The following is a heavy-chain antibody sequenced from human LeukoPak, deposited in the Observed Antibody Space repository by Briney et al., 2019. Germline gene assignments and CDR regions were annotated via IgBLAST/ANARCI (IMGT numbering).Heavy chain of an antibody. Sequence: PSQTLSLTCTVSGGSISRGGYYWSWIRQHPGKGLEWIGYIYYSGSTYYNPSLKSRVTISLDTSKNQFSLKLSSVPAADTAVYYCARAGRGYSGYDYGGGRGFDYWGQGTLVTVSS. CDR1: GGSISRGGYY. V-gene: IGHV4-31*03. CDR2: IYYSGST. J-gene: IGHJ4*02. D-gene: IGHD5-12*01. CDR3: ARAGRGYSGYDYGGGRGFDY.